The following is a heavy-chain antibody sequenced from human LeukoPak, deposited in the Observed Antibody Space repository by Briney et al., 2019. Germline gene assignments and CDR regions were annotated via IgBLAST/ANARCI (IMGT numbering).Heavy chain of an antibody. Sequence: PGGSLRLSCAASGFTVSSNYVSWVRQAPGKGLEWVSVIYSGGSTYYADSVKGRFTLSRDNSKNTLYLQMNSLRGEDTAVYYCASSPSSWRYMDVWGKGTTVTVSS. D-gene: IGHD6-13*01. J-gene: IGHJ6*03. CDR1: GFTVSSNY. CDR2: IYSGGST. V-gene: IGHV3-53*01. CDR3: ASSPSSWRYMDV.